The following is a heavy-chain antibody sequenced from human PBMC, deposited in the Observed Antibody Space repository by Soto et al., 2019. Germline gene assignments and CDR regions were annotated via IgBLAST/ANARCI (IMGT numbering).Heavy chain of an antibody. CDR1: GGSISSYY. CDR2: IYTSGST. D-gene: IGHD3-16*01. CDR3: ARAGKVFARPYSWFDP. Sequence: PSESLSLACTVSGGSISSYYWSWIRQPAGKGLEWIGRIYTSGSTNYNPSLKSRVTMSVDTSKNQSSLKLSSVTAADTAVYYCARAGKVFARPYSWFDPWGQGTLVTVSS. V-gene: IGHV4-4*07. J-gene: IGHJ5*02.